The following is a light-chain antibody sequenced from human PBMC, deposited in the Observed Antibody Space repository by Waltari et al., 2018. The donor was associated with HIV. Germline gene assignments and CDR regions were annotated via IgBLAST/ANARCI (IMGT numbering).Light chain of an antibody. V-gene: IGLV2-14*03. J-gene: IGLJ2*01. Sequence: QSALTQPASVSGSPGPSITISCTGTSSDVGGYNYVSWYQQPPGKAPKVMIYDVTNRPGGLSNRFAGSKSGNTASLTISGRQAEDEADYYCTSYTSSDSVVFGGGTKLTVL. CDR3: TSYTSSDSVV. CDR1: SSDVGGYNY. CDR2: DVT.